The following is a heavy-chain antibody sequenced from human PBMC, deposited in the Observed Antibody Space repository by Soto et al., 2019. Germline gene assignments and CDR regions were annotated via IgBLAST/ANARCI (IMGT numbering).Heavy chain of an antibody. CDR3: ARWPAGYYYYGMDV. CDR1: GYTFTSYD. V-gene: IGHV1-8*01. CDR2: MNPNSGNT. J-gene: IGHJ6*02. D-gene: IGHD1-1*01. Sequence: QVQLVQSGAEVKKPGASVKVSCKASGYTFTSYDINWVRQATGQGLEWMGWMNPNSGNTGYAQKFQGRVTMTRNTTISTAYMKLISRRSEDTAVDYCARWPAGYYYYGMDVWGQGTTVTVSS.